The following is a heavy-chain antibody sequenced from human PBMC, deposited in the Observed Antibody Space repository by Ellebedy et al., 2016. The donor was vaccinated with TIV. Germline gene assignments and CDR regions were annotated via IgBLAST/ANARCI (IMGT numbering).Heavy chain of an antibody. Sequence: LRLSXTVSGGSISSSSYYWGWIRQPPGKGLEWIGSIYYSGSTYYNPSLKSRVTISVDTSKNQFSLKLSSVTAADTAVYYCARHSGYDILTGLDYWGQGTLVTVSS. J-gene: IGHJ4*02. CDR1: GGSISSSSYY. CDR2: IYYSGST. D-gene: IGHD3-9*01. V-gene: IGHV4-39*01. CDR3: ARHSGYDILTGLDY.